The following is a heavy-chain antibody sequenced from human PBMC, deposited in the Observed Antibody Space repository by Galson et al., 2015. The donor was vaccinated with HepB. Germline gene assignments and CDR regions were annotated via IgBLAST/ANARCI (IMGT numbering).Heavy chain of an antibody. CDR1: GGTFSSYT. J-gene: IGHJ4*02. D-gene: IGHD6-19*01. CDR2: IIPILGIA. Sequence: SVKVSCKASGGTFSSYTISWVRQAPGQGLEWMGRIIPILGIANYAQKFQGRVTITADKSTSTAYMELRSLRSEDTAVYYCARYLASAVAGRAEDYWGQGTLVTVSS. V-gene: IGHV1-69*02. CDR3: ARYLASAVAGRAEDY.